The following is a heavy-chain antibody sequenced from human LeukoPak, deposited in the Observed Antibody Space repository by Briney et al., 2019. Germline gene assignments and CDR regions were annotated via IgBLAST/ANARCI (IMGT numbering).Heavy chain of an antibody. V-gene: IGHV4-4*07. Sequence: SETLSLTCTVSGGSINNYYWTWIRQPAGKGLEWIGRIYSSGSTNYNPSLKSRVTMSVDTSKNQFSLKLSSVTAADTAVYYCARAGGYCTNGVCYTHYYYYMDVWGKGTTVTVSS. CDR2: IYSSGST. D-gene: IGHD2-8*01. CDR1: GGSINNYY. CDR3: ARAGGYCTNGVCYTHYYYYMDV. J-gene: IGHJ6*03.